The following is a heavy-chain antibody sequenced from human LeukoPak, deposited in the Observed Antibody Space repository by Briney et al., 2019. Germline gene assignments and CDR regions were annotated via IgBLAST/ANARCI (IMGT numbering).Heavy chain of an antibody. CDR1: GYTFTGYF. CDR2: INPNNGFT. J-gene: IGHJ4*02. V-gene: IGHV1-2*02. Sequence: ASVKVSCKASGYTFTGYFLHWVRQAPGQGLEWMGWINPNNGFTNYTQEFKGRLTMTRDTSISTAYMELNRLTSDDTAVFYCARAWGSLYYFDYWGQGTLVTVSS. CDR3: ARAWGSLYYFDY. D-gene: IGHD3-16*01.